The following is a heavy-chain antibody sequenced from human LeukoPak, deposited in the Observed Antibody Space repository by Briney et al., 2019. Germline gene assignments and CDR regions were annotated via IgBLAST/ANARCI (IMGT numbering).Heavy chain of an antibody. J-gene: IGHJ6*02. V-gene: IGHV3-30-3*01. D-gene: IGHD2-15*01. CDR3: ARSYETDIVVVVAATPSRYYGMDV. CDR2: ISYDGSNK. CDR1: GFTFSSYA. Sequence: GGSLRLSCAASGFTFSSYAMHWVRQAPGKGLEWVAVISYDGSNKYYADSVKGRFTISRDNSKNTLYLQMNSLRAEDTAVYYCARSYETDIVVVVAATPSRYYGMDVWGQGTTVTVSS.